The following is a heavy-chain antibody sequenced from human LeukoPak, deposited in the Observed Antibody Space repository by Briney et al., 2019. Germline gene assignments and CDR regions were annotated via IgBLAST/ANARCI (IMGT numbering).Heavy chain of an antibody. CDR2: INHSGST. CDR1: GGSFSGYY. CDR3: ARGYPRITMVRGVQNWFDP. D-gene: IGHD3-10*01. Sequence: PSETLSLTCAVYGGSFSGYYWSWIRQPPGKGLEWIGEINHSGSTNYNPSLKSRVTISVDTSKNQFSLKLSSVTAADTAVYYCARGYPRITMVRGVQNWFDPWGQGTLVTVSS. J-gene: IGHJ5*02. V-gene: IGHV4-34*01.